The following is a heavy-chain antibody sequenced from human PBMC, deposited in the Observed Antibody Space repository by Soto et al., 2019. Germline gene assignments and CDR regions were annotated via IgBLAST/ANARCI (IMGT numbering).Heavy chain of an antibody. CDR2: ISYDGSNK. J-gene: IGHJ3*02. CDR3: AREVMITFGGVIVKGLNAFDI. D-gene: IGHD3-16*02. CDR1: GFTFSSYA. V-gene: IGHV3-30-3*01. Sequence: VGSLRLSCAASGFTFSSYAMHWVRQAPGKGLEWVAVISYDGSNKYYADSVKGRFTISRDNSKNTLYLQMNSLRAEDTAVYYCAREVMITFGGVIVKGLNAFDIWGQGTMVTVS.